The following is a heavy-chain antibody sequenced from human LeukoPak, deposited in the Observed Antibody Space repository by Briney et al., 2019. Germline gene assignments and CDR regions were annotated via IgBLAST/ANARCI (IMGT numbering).Heavy chain of an antibody. J-gene: IGHJ4*02. D-gene: IGHD3-10*01. CDR2: ISGSGGST. V-gene: IGHV3-23*01. Sequence: GASLRLSCAASGSTFSSYAMSWVRQAPGKGLEWVSAISGSGGSTYYADSVKGRFTISRDNSKNTLYLQMNSLRAEDTAVYYCAKVHTMVRGVAFDYWGQGTLVTVSS. CDR1: GSTFSSYA. CDR3: AKVHTMVRGVAFDY.